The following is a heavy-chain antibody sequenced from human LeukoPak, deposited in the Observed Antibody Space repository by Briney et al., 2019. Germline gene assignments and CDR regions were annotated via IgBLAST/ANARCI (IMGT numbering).Heavy chain of an antibody. V-gene: IGHV4-61*01. J-gene: IGHJ3*02. CDR2: VYSSGST. Sequence: SETLSLTCTVSGASVSSGTYYWTWIRQPPGKGLEWIGYVYSSGSTNYSPSLKSRVTMSLEMSKNQFSLRLSSVTAADTAVYYCARDRGDPLTGYLDAVDIWGQGTMVTVSS. CDR3: ARDRGDPLTGYLDAVDI. D-gene: IGHD3-9*01. CDR1: GASVSSGTYY.